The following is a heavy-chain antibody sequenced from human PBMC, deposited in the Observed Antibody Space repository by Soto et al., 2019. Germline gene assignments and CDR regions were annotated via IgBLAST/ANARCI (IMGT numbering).Heavy chain of an antibody. Sequence: PSETLSLTCTVSGGSISSSSYYWGWIRQPPGKGLEWIGSIYYSGSTYYNPSLKSRVTISVDTSKNQFSLKLSSVTAADTAVYYCASLDGYRDAFDIWGQGTMVTVSS. CDR2: IYYSGST. V-gene: IGHV4-39*01. CDR1: GGSISSSSYY. CDR3: ASLDGYRDAFDI. J-gene: IGHJ3*02. D-gene: IGHD1-1*01.